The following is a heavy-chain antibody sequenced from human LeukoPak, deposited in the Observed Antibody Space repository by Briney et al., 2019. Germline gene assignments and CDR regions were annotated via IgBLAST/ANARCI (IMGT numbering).Heavy chain of an antibody. V-gene: IGHV4-39*07. CDR3: ASGLDSSGYAPFGY. J-gene: IGHJ4*02. D-gene: IGHD3-22*01. Sequence: KPSETLSLTCTVSGDSISSSTFYWVWIRQPPGKGLEWIATIYYSGTTSYNPSLNRRVTISLDTSKNQFSLKLSSVTAVDTAVYYCASGLDSSGYAPFGYWGQGTLVTVSS. CDR2: IYYSGTT. CDR1: GDSISSSTFY.